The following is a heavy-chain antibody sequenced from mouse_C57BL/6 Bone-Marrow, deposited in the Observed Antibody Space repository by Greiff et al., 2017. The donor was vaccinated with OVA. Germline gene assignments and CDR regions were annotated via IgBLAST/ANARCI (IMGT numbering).Heavy chain of an antibody. CDR1: GYTFTEYT. V-gene: IGHV1-62-2*01. J-gene: IGHJ2*01. CDR2: FYPGSGSI. CDR3: AMHEEEEQLRPPDFDY. Sequence: VQLQQSGAELVKPGASVKLSCKASGYTFTEYTIHWVKQRSGQGLEWIGWFYPGSGSIKYNEKFKDKATLTADKSSSTVYMELSRLTSEDSAVSFCAMHEEEEQLRPPDFDYWGQGTTLTVSS. D-gene: IGHD3-2*02.